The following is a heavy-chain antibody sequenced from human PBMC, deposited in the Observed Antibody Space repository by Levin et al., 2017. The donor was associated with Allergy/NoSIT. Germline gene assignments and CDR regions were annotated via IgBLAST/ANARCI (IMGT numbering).Heavy chain of an antibody. Sequence: SCAASGFTFDDYAMHWVRQAPGKGLEWVSGISWNSGSIGYADSVKGRFTISRDNAKNSLYLQMNSLRAEDTALYYCVKALDYYDSSGYSVRYFDYWGQGTLVTVSS. D-gene: IGHD3-22*01. V-gene: IGHV3-9*01. CDR3: VKALDYYDSSGYSVRYFDY. CDR1: GFTFDDYA. J-gene: IGHJ4*02. CDR2: ISWNSGSI.